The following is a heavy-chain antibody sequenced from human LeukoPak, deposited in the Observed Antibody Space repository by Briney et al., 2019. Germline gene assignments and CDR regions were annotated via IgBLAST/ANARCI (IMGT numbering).Heavy chain of an antibody. CDR3: ARVKRRSRFDY. CDR2: IKQDGSEK. V-gene: IGHV3-7*01. Sequence: PGGSLRLSCAASGYTFSSYRVRWVRRARGRGVEWVANIKQDGSEKYYGDSVRGRYTIPRDNAKNSLYLQMNSLRAEDTAVYYCARVKRRSRFDYWGQGTLVTVSS. J-gene: IGHJ4*02. CDR1: GYTFSSYR.